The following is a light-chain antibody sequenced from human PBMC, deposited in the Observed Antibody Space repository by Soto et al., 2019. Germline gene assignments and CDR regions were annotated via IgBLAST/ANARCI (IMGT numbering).Light chain of an antibody. V-gene: IGKV3-15*01. CDR2: HTS. CDR3: QQSYSTLST. J-gene: IGKJ2*01. Sequence: IVMTQSPDTLSVSPGERATLSCRASQTIYNNVAWYQKRPGQAPRLLIYHTSSRATGIPARFSGSGSGTEFTLTISSLQSEDFAVYYCQQSYSTLSTFGQGTKLEIK. CDR1: QTIYNN.